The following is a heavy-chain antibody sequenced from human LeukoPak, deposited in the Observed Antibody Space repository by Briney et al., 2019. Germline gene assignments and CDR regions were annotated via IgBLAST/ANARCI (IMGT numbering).Heavy chain of an antibody. Sequence: GASVKVSCKASGYTFTSYGISWVRQAPGQGLEWMGWTSAYNGNTNYAQKLQGRVTMTTDTSTSTAYMELRSLRSDDTAVYYCARVLGPAVADYGMDVWGQGTTVTVSS. D-gene: IGHD2-15*01. CDR2: TSAYNGNT. V-gene: IGHV1-18*01. CDR3: ARVLGPAVADYGMDV. CDR1: GYTFTSYG. J-gene: IGHJ6*02.